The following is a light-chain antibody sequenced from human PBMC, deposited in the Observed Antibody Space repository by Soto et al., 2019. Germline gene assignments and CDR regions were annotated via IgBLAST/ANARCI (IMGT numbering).Light chain of an antibody. J-gene: IGKJ5*01. V-gene: IGKV3-20*01. CDR2: GAS. CDR1: QSVNKAY. CDR3: QQYTGPPTT. Sequence: EIVLTQSPGTLALSPGDRATLSCRASQSVNKAYLVWYQVKPGQAPRRLIYGASSRAAGIPDRFSGSGSGTDFTLTITRLEPEDSAVYFCQQYTGPPTTFGQGTRLEIK.